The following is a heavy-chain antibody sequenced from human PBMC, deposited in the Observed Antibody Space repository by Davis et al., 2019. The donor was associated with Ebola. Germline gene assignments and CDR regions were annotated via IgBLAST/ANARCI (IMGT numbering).Heavy chain of an antibody. Sequence: GESLKISCVASGFTFSRSWMNWVRQAPGQGLEWVASIKEDGREKYHVHSVEGRFTISRDNVKNSLYLQMNSLRVEDTAVYYCVREASGGNWFDPWGQGALVTVSS. CDR1: GFTFSRSW. J-gene: IGHJ5*02. CDR3: VREASGGNWFDP. V-gene: IGHV3-7*01. D-gene: IGHD3-10*01. CDR2: IKEDGREK.